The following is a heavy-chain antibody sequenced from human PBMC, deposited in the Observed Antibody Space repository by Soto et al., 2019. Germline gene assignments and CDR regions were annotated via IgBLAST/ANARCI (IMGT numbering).Heavy chain of an antibody. V-gene: IGHV4-39*01. Sequence: SETLSLTCTVSGGSISSSSYYWGWIRQPPGKGLEWIGSIYYSGSTYYNPSLKSRVTISVDTSKNQFSLKLSSVTAADTAVYYCARLQGLWSGYFPGHLDVWGKGTTVTVSS. CDR1: GGSISSSSYY. J-gene: IGHJ6*04. CDR3: ARLQGLWSGYFPGHLDV. D-gene: IGHD3-3*01. CDR2: IYYSGST.